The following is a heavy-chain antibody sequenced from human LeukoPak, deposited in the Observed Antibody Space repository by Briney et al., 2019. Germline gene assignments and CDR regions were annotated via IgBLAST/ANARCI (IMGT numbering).Heavy chain of an antibody. J-gene: IGHJ4*02. CDR3: ARDPSSGYYYRGSADY. D-gene: IGHD3-22*01. CDR1: GYTFTSYG. V-gene: IGHV1-18*01. Sequence: GASVKVSCKASGYTFTSYGISWVRQAPGQGLEWMGWISAYNGNTNYAQKLQGRVTMTTDTSTSTGYMELRSLRSDDTAVYYCARDPSSGYYYRGSADYWGQGTLVTVSS. CDR2: ISAYNGNT.